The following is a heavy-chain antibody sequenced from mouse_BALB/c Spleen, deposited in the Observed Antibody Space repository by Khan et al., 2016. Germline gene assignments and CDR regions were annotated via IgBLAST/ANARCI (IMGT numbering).Heavy chain of an antibody. CDR3: ARRGTIYRGFAY. J-gene: IGHJ3*01. CDR2: ILPGSGST. D-gene: IGHD2-1*01. V-gene: IGHV1-9*01. Sequence: VQLQQSGAELMKPGASVKISCKATGYTFSSYWIEWVKQRPGHGLEWIGEILPGSGSTNYNEKFKGKATFTADTSSNTAYMQLSSLTSEDSAVYYCARRGTIYRGFAYWGQGTLVTVSA. CDR1: GYTFSSYW.